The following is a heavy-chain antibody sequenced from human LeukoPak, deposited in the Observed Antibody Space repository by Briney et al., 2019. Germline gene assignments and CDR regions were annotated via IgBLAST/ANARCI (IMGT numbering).Heavy chain of an antibody. CDR2: ISYTGST. CDR1: GGSISNYN. J-gene: IGHJ3*02. CDR3: ARSDTWGGVIAFDAFDI. Sequence: SETLSLTCSVSGGSISNYNWSWIRQPPGMRLELIGYISYTGSTNYNPSLKSRVTISLDTSKKQFSLKLSSVTAADTAVYYCARSDTWGGVIAFDAFDIWGPGTMVTVSS. D-gene: IGHD3-16*02. V-gene: IGHV4-59*01.